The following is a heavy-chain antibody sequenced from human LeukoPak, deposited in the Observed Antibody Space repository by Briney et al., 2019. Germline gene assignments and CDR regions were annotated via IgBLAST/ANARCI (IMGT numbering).Heavy chain of an antibody. Sequence: ASVEVSFKASGYTFTIYGISWVRQAPGQGLEWMGWISAYNGNTNYTQKLQGRVTMTTDTSTSTAYMELRSLRSDDTAVYYCARSSVAATHYFDYWGQGTLVTVSS. V-gene: IGHV1-18*04. J-gene: IGHJ4*02. CDR2: ISAYNGNT. D-gene: IGHD2-15*01. CDR1: GYTFTIYG. CDR3: ARSSVAATHYFDY.